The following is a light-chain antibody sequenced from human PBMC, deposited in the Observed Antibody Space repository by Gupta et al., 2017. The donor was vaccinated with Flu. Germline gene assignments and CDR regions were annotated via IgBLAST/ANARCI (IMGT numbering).Light chain of an antibody. CDR3: QQSDSTMYT. V-gene: IGKV1-39*01. J-gene: IGKJ2*01. Sequence: DIQMTQSPSSLSASVGDRVTITCRASQTISIYLNWYQQKPGKAPKFLIYAASSLQSGVPSRFSGSGSGTDFTLTISNLKPEDFATYYCQQSDSTMYTFGQGTKLEIK. CDR2: AAS. CDR1: QTISIY.